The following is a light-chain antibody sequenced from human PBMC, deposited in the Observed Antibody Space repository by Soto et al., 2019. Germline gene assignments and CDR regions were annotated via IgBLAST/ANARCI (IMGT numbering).Light chain of an antibody. J-gene: IGLJ1*01. CDR2: DVS. CDR1: SSDIGGYKY. V-gene: IGLV2-14*01. CDR3: SSYTSINTHV. Sequence: QSALTQPASVSVSPGQSITISCTGTSSDIGGYKYVSWYQQNPDKAPKLMIYDVSYRPSGVSDRFSGSKSGNTASLTISGLQAEDEADYYCSSYTSINTHVFGTGTKLTVL.